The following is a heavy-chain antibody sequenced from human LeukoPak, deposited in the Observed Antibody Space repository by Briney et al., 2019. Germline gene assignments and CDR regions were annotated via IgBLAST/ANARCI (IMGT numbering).Heavy chain of an antibody. Sequence: GGSLRLSCAASGFTFNSYGMHWVRQAPGKGLEWVAVISYDGSHKSYVDSVKGRFTISRDDSKSTLFQQMNSLRGEDTAVYYCAKGRSYDSSGYEFDFWGQGTLVSVSS. D-gene: IGHD3-22*01. CDR1: GFTFNSYG. J-gene: IGHJ4*02. CDR3: AKGRSYDSSGYEFDF. V-gene: IGHV3-30*18. CDR2: ISYDGSHK.